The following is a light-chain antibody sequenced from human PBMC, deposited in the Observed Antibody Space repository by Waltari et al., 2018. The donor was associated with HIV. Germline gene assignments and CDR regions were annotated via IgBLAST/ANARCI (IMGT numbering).Light chain of an antibody. CDR2: GTK. J-gene: IGLJ2*01. V-gene: IGLV1-40*01. Sequence: QSVLTQPPSVSGAPGQRVTISCTGGSSNIGADYDVHWYQQIPGTAPKLLISGTKNRPSGVPDRLSASKSGASACLAITGLQAEDEADYFCQSYDRSLSASVVFGGGTKLTVL. CDR3: QSYDRSLSASVV. CDR1: SSNIGADYD.